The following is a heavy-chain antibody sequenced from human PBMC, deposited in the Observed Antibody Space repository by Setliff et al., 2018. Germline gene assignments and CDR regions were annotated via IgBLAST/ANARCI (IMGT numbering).Heavy chain of an antibody. D-gene: IGHD3-16*02. CDR2: IIHSGST. Sequence: SETLSLTCAVYGGSFSGYYWSRILQPPGKRLEWIGEIIHSGSTNYNPSRMSRVTNSMDTSKNQFSLKVSSVAAADTAVDYWARSFSHREKFLLDYWGQGALVTVSS. J-gene: IGHJ4*02. CDR3: ARSFSHREKFLLDY. V-gene: IGHV4-34*12. CDR1: GGSFSGYY.